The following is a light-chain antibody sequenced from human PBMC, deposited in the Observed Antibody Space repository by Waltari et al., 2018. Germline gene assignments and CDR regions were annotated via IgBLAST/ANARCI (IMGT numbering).Light chain of an antibody. CDR2: KVS. V-gene: IGKV2-30*02. CDR3: MQALQPPYT. J-gene: IGKJ2*01. CDR1: QSLVHSSGNTY. Sequence: DVVMTQSPLSLPVTLGQPASISCRSSQSLVHSSGNTYLSWFQQRPGQSPRRLIYKVSNRDSGVPDRFSGSGSGTDFTLKISRVEAEDVGVYYCMQALQPPYTFGQGTKLEIK.